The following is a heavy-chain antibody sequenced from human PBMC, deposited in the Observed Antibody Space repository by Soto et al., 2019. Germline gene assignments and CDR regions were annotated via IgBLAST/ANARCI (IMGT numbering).Heavy chain of an antibody. CDR1: GFTFSNFV. V-gene: IGHV1-18*01. Sequence: GASVKVSCKASGFTFSNFVFGWVRQAPGQGLEWMGWISADNGHTNYIQKLQGRVTLTTDSSTSTAYMELRSLRSDDTAVYYCARMDLWLPEYWGQGTLVTVPS. J-gene: IGHJ4*02. D-gene: IGHD3-9*01. CDR3: ARMDLWLPEY. CDR2: ISADNGHT.